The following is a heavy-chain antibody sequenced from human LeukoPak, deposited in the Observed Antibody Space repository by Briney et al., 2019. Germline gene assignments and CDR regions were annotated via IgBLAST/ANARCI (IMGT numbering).Heavy chain of an antibody. Sequence: ASVKVSCKASGFTFTAYGINWMRQAPGQGLEWMGWISAYNGDTKYAQKVQGRVSMTTDTSTNTAYMEVRSLRADDTAVYYCARLGRYHLFSYMDVWGKGTTVTVSS. CDR3: ARLGRYHLFSYMDV. J-gene: IGHJ6*03. CDR1: GFTFTAYG. D-gene: IGHD1-26*01. V-gene: IGHV1-18*01. CDR2: ISAYNGDT.